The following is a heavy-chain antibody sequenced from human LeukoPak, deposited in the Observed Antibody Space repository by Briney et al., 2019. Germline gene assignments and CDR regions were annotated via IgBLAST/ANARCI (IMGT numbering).Heavy chain of an antibody. J-gene: IGHJ4*02. CDR3: ARISQSSGGFYY. D-gene: IGHD2-15*01. CDR2: ISYRGST. Sequence: SETLSLTCTVSGGSISNSGGFYWSWIRQHPGNGLEWIGFISYRGSTYYNPSLKSRVSMSVDTFRSQFSLRLTSVTDEDTAVYYCARISQSSGGFYYWGQGSLVTVSS. CDR1: GGSISNSGGFY. V-gene: IGHV4-31*02.